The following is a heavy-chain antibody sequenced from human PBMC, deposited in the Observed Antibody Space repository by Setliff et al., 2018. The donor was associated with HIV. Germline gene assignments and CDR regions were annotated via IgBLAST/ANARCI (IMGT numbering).Heavy chain of an antibody. V-gene: IGHV1-8*02. CDR1: GYTFTNYP. Sequence: ASVKVSCKASGYTFTNYPIHWVRQAPGQSLEWMGRIDPKSGDAACPQKFQGRVTMTRNTSISTAYMELSSLRSEDTAVYYCARQGEVGAPFDYWGQGTLVTVSS. J-gene: IGHJ4*02. D-gene: IGHD1-26*01. CDR2: IDPKSGDA. CDR3: ARQGEVGAPFDY.